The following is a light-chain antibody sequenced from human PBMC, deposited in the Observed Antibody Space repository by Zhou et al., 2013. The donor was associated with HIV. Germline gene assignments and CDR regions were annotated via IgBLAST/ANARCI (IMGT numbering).Light chain of an antibody. CDR3: QQSYNTPYI. J-gene: IGKJ2*01. CDR2: AAS. CDR1: QTILSY. V-gene: IGKV1-39*01. Sequence: DIQMTQSPSSLSASVGDRVTITCRASQTILSYLNWYQQKPGKAPKLLIYAASSLHSGVPSRFSGSGSGTDFTLTISSLQPEDFATYYCQQSYNTPYIFGQGTKLEIK.